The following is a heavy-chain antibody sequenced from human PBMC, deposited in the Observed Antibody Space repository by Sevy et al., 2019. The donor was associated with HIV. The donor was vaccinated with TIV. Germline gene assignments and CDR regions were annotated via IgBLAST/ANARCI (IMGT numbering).Heavy chain of an antibody. CDR1: GFTFSSYG. CDR3: AKSSWSSTSRLVGYYYFYMDV. V-gene: IGHV3-30*18. J-gene: IGHJ6*03. Sequence: GGSLRLSCAASGFTFSSYGMHWVRQAPGKGLEWVAVISYDGSNKYYADSVKGRFTISRDNSKNTLYLQMNSLRAEDTAWYYWAKSSWSSTSRLVGYYYFYMDVWGKGTTVTVSS. CDR2: ISYDGSNK. D-gene: IGHD2-2*01.